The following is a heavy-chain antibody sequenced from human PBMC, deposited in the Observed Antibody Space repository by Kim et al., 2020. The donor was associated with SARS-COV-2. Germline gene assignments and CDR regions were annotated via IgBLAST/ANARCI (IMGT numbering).Heavy chain of an antibody. Sequence: SETLSLTCTVSGGSISSSSYYWGWIRQPPGKGLEWIGSIYYSGSTYYNPSLKSRVTISVDTSKNQFSLKLSSVTAADTAVYYCARRDVRDVPYYYGSGSSTHYYYGMDVWGQGTTVTVSS. CDR2: IYYSGST. V-gene: IGHV4-39*01. CDR1: GGSISSSSYY. CDR3: ARRDVRDVPYYYGSGSSTHYYYGMDV. D-gene: IGHD3-10*01. J-gene: IGHJ6*02.